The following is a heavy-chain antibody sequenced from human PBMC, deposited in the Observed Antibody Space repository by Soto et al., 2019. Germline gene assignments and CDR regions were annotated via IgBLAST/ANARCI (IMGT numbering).Heavy chain of an antibody. Sequence: QVQLVQSGAEVRKPGASVKVSCKASGYTFTGYYIHWVRQAPGQGLEWMGMINPSGGSTSYTQKFRGRVTVNRDTSTSTVYMDLSNLRSEDTAVYYCVRGSSGESDFWSGDYHFDFWGQGTLVTVSS. CDR1: GYTFTGYY. CDR2: INPSGGST. V-gene: IGHV1-46*03. CDR3: VRGSSGESDFWSGDYHFDF. D-gene: IGHD3-3*01. J-gene: IGHJ4*02.